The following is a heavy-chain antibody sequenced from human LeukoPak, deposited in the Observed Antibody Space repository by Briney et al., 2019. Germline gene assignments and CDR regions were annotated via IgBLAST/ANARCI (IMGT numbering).Heavy chain of an antibody. CDR2: INPNGGGT. D-gene: IGHD1-26*01. V-gene: IGHV1-2*02. CDR3: ARVSRSGDYYDN. Sequence: ASVKFSCKASGYTFTGYYMHGVRQAPGQGLEWMGWINPNGGGTNYAQKFQGRVTMTTDTSISTAYMELGGLRYDDTAVYYCARVSRSGDYYDNWGQGTLVTVSS. J-gene: IGHJ4*02. CDR1: GYTFTGYY.